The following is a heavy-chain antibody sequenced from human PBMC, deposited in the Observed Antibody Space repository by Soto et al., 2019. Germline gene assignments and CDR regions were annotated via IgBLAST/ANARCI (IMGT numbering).Heavy chain of an antibody. CDR3: ARGTSSGRESMVDY. D-gene: IGHD6-19*01. CDR2: INPGGGTT. Sequence: ASVKVSFKASGYTFTSYYMHWVRQVPGQGLEWMGIINPGGGTTTYAQKFQGRVTMTWDTSTSTVYMELSSLSSEDTAVYYCARGTSSGRESMVDYWGQGTLVTVSS. CDR1: GYTFTSYY. V-gene: IGHV1-46*01. J-gene: IGHJ4*02.